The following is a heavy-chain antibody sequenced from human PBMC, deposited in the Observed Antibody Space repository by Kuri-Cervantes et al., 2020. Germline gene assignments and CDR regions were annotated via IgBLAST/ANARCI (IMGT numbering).Heavy chain of an antibody. D-gene: IGHD3-10*01. CDR2: INHSGST. Sequence: GSLRLSCPVSGGSISSSSYYWGWIRQPPGKGLEWIGEINHSGSTNYNPSLKSRVTISVDTSKNQFFLKLSSATAADTAVYYCARKYYYGSGSYWVWGQGTLVTVSS. J-gene: IGHJ4*02. CDR3: ARKYYYGSGSYWV. CDR1: GGSISSSSYY. V-gene: IGHV4-39*07.